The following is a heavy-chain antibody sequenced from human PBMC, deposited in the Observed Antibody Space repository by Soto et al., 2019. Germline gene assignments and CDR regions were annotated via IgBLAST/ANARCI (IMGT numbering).Heavy chain of an antibody. Sequence: GGSLRLSCAASGFTFRNYWMHWVRQAPGKGLVWVSRINPDGSNTTYADSVKGRFIISRDNAKNTLYLQMSSLRAEDTSVYYCAAAATINDAFNIWGQGTMVTVSS. V-gene: IGHV3-74*03. D-gene: IGHD4-4*01. CDR2: INPDGSNT. J-gene: IGHJ3*02. CDR1: GFTFRNYW. CDR3: AAAATINDAFNI.